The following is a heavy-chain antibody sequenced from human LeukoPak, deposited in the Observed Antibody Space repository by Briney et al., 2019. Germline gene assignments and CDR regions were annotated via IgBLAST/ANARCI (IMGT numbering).Heavy chain of an antibody. CDR1: GFTFSSYA. Sequence: GGSLRLSCAASGFTFSSYAMHWVRQAPGKGLEYFSAISSNGGSTYYADSVKGRFTISRDNSKNTLYLQMGSLRAEDMAVYYCARGTAMVTYFDYWGQGTLVTVSS. J-gene: IGHJ4*02. CDR3: ARGTAMVTYFDY. CDR2: ISSNGGST. D-gene: IGHD5-18*01. V-gene: IGHV3-64*02.